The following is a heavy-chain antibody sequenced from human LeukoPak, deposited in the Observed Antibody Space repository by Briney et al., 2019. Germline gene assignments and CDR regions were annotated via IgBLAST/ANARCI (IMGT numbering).Heavy chain of an antibody. J-gene: IGHJ4*02. D-gene: IGHD3-10*01. CDR3: ARIRRFNYHSGNPIDY. Sequence: SGPALVKPTQTLTLTCIISGFSLSTSGMCVSWIRQPPGKALEWLARIDWDDDKYYNTSLKTRLTISKDTSKNQVVLTMTNMDPVDTATYYCARIRRFNYHSGNPIDYWGQGTLVTVSS. V-gene: IGHV2-70*11. CDR1: GFSLSTSGMC. CDR2: IDWDDDK.